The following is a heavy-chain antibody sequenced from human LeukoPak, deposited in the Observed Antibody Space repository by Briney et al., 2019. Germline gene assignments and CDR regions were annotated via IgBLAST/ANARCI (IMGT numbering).Heavy chain of an antibody. CDR2: ISWNSGSI. D-gene: IGHD3-9*01. CDR3: AKDSYDILTGGYFDY. J-gene: IGHJ4*02. CDR1: GFTFDDYA. Sequence: GRSLRLSCAASGFTFDDYAMHWVRQAPGKGLEWVSGISWNSGSIGYADSVKGRFTISRDNAKNSLYLQMNSLRAEDTALYYCAKDSYDILTGGYFDYWGQGTLVTVSS. V-gene: IGHV3-9*01.